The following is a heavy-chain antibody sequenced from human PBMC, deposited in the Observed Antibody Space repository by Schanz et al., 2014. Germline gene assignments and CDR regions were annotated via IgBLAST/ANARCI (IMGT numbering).Heavy chain of an antibody. D-gene: IGHD6-19*01. CDR3: ARNKYTSGWYYFDY. V-gene: IGHV4-59*08. CDR1: GDSVNSNY. J-gene: IGHJ4*02. Sequence: QVQLQESGPGLVKPSETLSLTCTVSGDSVNSNYWNWIRQSPGRGLEWIGHFYNPGSTNYNPSLKSQPPISIDPSTTRVPLKRPSVTAADTAVYFCARNKYTSGWYYFDYWGQGVLVTVSS. CDR2: FYNPGST.